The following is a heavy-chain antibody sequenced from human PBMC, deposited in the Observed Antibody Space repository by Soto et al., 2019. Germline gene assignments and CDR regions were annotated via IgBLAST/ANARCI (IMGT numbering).Heavy chain of an antibody. CDR2: IWYDGSNK. D-gene: IGHD6-13*01. J-gene: IGHJ6*02. CDR1: GFTFSSYG. V-gene: IGHV3-33*01. Sequence: QVQLVESGGGVVQPGRSLRLSCAASGFTFSSYGMHWVRQAPGKGLEWVAVIWYDGSNKYYADSVKGRFTISRDNSKNTXYXLMDSLRAEDTAVYYCARSPYSSSWYVSYYYYGMDVWGQGTTVTVSS. CDR3: ARSPYSSSWYVSYYYYGMDV.